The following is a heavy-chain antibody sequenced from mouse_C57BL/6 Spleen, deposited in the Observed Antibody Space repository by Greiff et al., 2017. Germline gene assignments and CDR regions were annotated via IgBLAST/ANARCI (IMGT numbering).Heavy chain of an antibody. CDR1: GYTFTSYW. Sequence: VQLQQPGAELVMPGASVKLSCKASGYTFTSYWMHWVKQRPGQGLEWIGEIDPSDSYTNYNQKFKGKSTLTVDKSSSTAYMQLSSLTSEDSAVYYCARRLLYAMDYWGQGTSVTVSS. V-gene: IGHV1-69*01. CDR2: IDPSDSYT. J-gene: IGHJ4*01. CDR3: ARRLLYAMDY.